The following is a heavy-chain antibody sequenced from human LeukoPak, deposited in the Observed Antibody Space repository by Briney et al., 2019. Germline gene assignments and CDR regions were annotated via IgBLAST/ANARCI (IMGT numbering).Heavy chain of an antibody. V-gene: IGHV1-3*01. CDR1: GGTFSSYA. CDR3: ARDPGLWELPDY. Sequence: ASVKVSCKASGGTFSSYAISWVRQAPGQRLEWMGWINAGNGNTKYSQKFQGRVTITRDTSASTAYMELSSLRSEDTAVYYCARDPGLWELPDYWGQGTLVTVSS. J-gene: IGHJ4*02. CDR2: INAGNGNT. D-gene: IGHD1-26*01.